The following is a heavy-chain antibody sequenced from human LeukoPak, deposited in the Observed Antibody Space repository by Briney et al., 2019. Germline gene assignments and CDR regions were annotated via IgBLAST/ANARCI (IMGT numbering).Heavy chain of an antibody. CDR3: ARDGAYGDYTYDAFDI. J-gene: IGHJ3*02. CDR2: IYYSGST. CDR1: GGSISSSSYY. V-gene: IGHV4-39*07. Sequence: PSETLSLTCTVSGGSISSSSYYWGWIRQPPGKGLEWIRSIYYSGSTYYNPSLKSRVTISVDTSKNQFSLKLSSVTAADTAVYYCARDGAYGDYTYDAFDIWGQGTMVTVSS. D-gene: IGHD4-17*01.